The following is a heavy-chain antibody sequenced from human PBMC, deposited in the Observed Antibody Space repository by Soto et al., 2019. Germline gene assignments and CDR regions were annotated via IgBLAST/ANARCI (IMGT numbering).Heavy chain of an antibody. CDR2: IIPIFGTA. CDR3: ARPSDPYYYDSSGYLSMDV. J-gene: IGHJ6*02. Sequence: GPPVKVSCKASGGTFSSYAISWVRQAPGQGLEWMGGIIPIFGTANYAQKFQGRVTITADESTSTAYMELSSLRSEDTAVYYCARPSDPYYYDSSGYLSMDVWGQGTTVTVSS. V-gene: IGHV1-69*13. CDR1: GGTFSSYA. D-gene: IGHD3-22*01.